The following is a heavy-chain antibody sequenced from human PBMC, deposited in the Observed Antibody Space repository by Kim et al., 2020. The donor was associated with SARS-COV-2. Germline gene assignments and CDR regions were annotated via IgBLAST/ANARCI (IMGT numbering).Heavy chain of an antibody. V-gene: IGHV3-30*18. CDR3: AKCGDSSGSGYFQH. CDR2: ISCDGGNK. J-gene: IGHJ1*01. D-gene: IGHD3-22*01. CDR1: GFTFSTYG. Sequence: GGSLRLSCAASGFTFSTYGMHWVRQAPGKGLVWVAVISCDGGNKNYADSVKGRFTISRDNSKNTLYLQMNSLRAEDTAVYYCAKCGDSSGSGYFQHWGQGTLVTVSS.